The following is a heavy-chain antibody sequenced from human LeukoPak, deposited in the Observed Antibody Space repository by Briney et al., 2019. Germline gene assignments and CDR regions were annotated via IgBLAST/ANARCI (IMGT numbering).Heavy chain of an antibody. D-gene: IGHD3-9*01. Sequence: SETLPLTCTVSGGPISSHYGSWIPQPAGKGREWIGRIYTSRSTNYNPSLKSRVTMSVDTSKNQSSLKLSSVPAADTAVYYCARDESTRSFAWLLSDPVWYFDYWGQGTLVTVSS. CDR1: GGPISSHY. CDR2: IYTSRST. J-gene: IGHJ4*02. V-gene: IGHV4-4*07. CDR3: ARDESTRSFAWLLSDPVWYFDY.